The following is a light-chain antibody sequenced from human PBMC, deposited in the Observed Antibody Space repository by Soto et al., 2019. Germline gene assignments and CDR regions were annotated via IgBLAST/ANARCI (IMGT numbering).Light chain of an antibody. CDR2: GNN. CDR3: QSYDSSLSAVV. V-gene: IGLV1-40*01. Sequence: QAVVTQPPSVSGAPGQRVTISCTGNSSNIGARYDVHWYQHLPGTAPKLLIYGNNNRPSGVTDRFSVSKSGTSASLAITGLQAEDEADYYCQSYDSSLSAVVFGGGTKVTVL. J-gene: IGLJ2*01. CDR1: SSNIGARYD.